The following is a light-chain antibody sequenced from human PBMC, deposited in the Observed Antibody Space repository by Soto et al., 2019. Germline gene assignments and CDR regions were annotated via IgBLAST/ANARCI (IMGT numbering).Light chain of an antibody. J-gene: IGLJ2*01. CDR3: SSYTSSSTSVV. V-gene: IGLV2-14*02. CDR1: SSDVGSYNL. CDR2: EVS. Sequence: QSALTQPASVSGSPGQSITISCTGTSSDVGSYNLVSWYQQHPGKAPKLMIYEVSNRPSGVSNRFSGSKSGNTASLTISGLQAEDEADYYCSSYTSSSTSVVFGGGTKLTVL.